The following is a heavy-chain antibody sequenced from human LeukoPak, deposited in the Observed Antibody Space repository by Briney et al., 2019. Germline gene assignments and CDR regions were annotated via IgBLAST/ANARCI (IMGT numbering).Heavy chain of an antibody. D-gene: IGHD3-22*01. V-gene: IGHV4-59*12. CDR1: GASISSYY. J-gene: IGHJ3*02. CDR2: FYYSGST. CDR3: ARGPNRITMMIGDAFDI. Sequence: SETLSLTCTVSGASISSYYWTWIRQPPGKGLEWIGYFYYSGSTNYNPSLKSRVTMSVDTSKNQFSLKLSSVTAADTAVYYCARGPNRITMMIGDAFDIWGQGTMVTISS.